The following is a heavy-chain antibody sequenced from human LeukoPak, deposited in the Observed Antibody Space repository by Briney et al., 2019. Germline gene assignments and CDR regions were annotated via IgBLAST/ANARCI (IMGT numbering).Heavy chain of an antibody. D-gene: IGHD4-17*01. CDR1: GFTFSSYT. Sequence: GGSLRLSCAASGFTFSSYTTNWVRQAPGKGLEWVSSIIRGSGYIYYADSVKGRFTISRDNPKNSLYLQMNSLRAEDTAVYYCARGDYGDDHAFDIWGQGTMVTVSS. V-gene: IGHV3-21*01. CDR3: ARGDYGDDHAFDI. CDR2: IIRGSGYI. J-gene: IGHJ3*02.